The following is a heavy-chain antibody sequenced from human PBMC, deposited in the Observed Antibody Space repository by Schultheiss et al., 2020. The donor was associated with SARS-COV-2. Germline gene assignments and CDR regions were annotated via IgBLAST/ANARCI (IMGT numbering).Heavy chain of an antibody. D-gene: IGHD2-2*01. V-gene: IGHV3-74*01. CDR1: GFTFSSYA. J-gene: IGHJ3*02. CDR2: INSDGSST. CDR3: ARYCSSTSCSWGAFDI. Sequence: GGSLRLSCAASGFTFSSYAMSWVRQAPGKGLEWVSRINSDGSSTSYADSVKGRFTISRDNAKNTLYLQMNSLRAEDTAEYYCARYCSSTSCSWGAFDIWGQGTMVTVSS.